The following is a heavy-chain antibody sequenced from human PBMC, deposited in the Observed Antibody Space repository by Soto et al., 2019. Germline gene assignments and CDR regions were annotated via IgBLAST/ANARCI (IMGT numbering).Heavy chain of an antibody. CDR3: ARAYYDFWSGYYTPYYFDY. J-gene: IGHJ4*02. Sequence: EVQLVQSGAEVKKPGESLKISCKGSGYSFTSYWIGWVRQMPGKGLEWMGIIYPGDSDTRYSPSFQGQVTISADKSISTAYLQWSSLKASDTAMYYCARAYYDFWSGYYTPYYFDYWGQGTLVTVSS. V-gene: IGHV5-51*03. D-gene: IGHD3-3*01. CDR2: IYPGDSDT. CDR1: GYSFTSYW.